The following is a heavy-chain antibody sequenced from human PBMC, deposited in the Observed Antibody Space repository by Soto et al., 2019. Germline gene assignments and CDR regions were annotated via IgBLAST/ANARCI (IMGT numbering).Heavy chain of an antibody. J-gene: IGHJ3*02. CDR2: FDPEDGET. Sequence: ASVKVSGKVSGYTLTELSMHWVRQAPGKGLEWMGGFDPEDGETIYAQKFQGRVTMTEDTSTDTAYMELSSLRSEDTAVYYCATAGEMATINDAFDIWGQGTMVTVSS. D-gene: IGHD3-10*01. CDR3: ATAGEMATINDAFDI. V-gene: IGHV1-24*01. CDR1: GYTLTELS.